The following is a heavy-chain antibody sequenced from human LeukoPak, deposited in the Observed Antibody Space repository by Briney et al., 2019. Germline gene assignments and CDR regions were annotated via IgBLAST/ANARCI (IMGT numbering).Heavy chain of an antibody. J-gene: IGHJ4*02. Sequence: GRSLRLSCAASGFTFSSNSMNWARQAPGKGLEWVSFITGSGNIIYYADSVKGRFPISRDNAKNSVYLKMNGLRAEDTAVYYCAGGITELAYWGQGTLVTVSS. CDR2: ITGSGNII. V-gene: IGHV3-48*01. CDR3: AGGITELAY. CDR1: GFTFSSNS. D-gene: IGHD3-10*01.